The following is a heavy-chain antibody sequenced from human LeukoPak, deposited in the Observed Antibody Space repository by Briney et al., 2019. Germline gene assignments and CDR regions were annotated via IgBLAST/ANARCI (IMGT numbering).Heavy chain of an antibody. Sequence: GGSLRLSCAASGFTVSSNYMGWVRQAPGKGLEWVSVIYSGGSTYYADSVKGRFTISRDDSKNTLYLQMNSLRAEDTAVYYCARVIAVKAFDIWGQGTMVTVSS. CDR2: IYSGGST. CDR3: ARVIAVKAFDI. D-gene: IGHD6-19*01. V-gene: IGHV3-66*01. CDR1: GFTVSSNY. J-gene: IGHJ3*02.